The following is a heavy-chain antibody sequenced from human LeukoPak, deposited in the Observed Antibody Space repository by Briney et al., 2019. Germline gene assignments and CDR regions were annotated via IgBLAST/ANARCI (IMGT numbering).Heavy chain of an antibody. Sequence: VASVKVSCTVSGHTLTELSMHWVRQAPGKRLEWMGGFDPEDGETIYAQKFQGRVTMTEDTSTDTAYMELSSLRSEDTAVYYCATDLLTGQYYDCWGQGTLVTVSS. CDR2: FDPEDGET. D-gene: IGHD1-20*01. V-gene: IGHV1-24*01. CDR3: ATDLLTGQYYDC. J-gene: IGHJ4*02. CDR1: GHTLTELS.